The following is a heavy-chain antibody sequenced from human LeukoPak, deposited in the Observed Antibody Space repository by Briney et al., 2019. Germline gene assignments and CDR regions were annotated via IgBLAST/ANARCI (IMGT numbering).Heavy chain of an antibody. CDR1: GYTFTGSY. V-gene: IGHV1-2*02. J-gene: IGHJ4*02. D-gene: IGHD3-22*01. CDR3: ARGKGITMIVAH. Sequence: ASLKVSCKASGYTFTGSYIHWVRQAPGQGLEWMGWINPNSGGTNYAQKFQGRVTMTRDTSISTAYMELGRLRSDDTAVYYCARGKGITMIVAHWGQGTLVTVSS. CDR2: INPNSGGT.